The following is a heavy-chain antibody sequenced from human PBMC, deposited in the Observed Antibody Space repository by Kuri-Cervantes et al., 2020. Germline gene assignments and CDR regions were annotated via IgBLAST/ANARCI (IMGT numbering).Heavy chain of an antibody. Sequence: SETLSLTCTVSGGSISSSSYYWGWIRQPPGKGLEWIGSIYYSGSTYYNPSLKSRVTISVDTSKNQFSLKLSSVTAADTAVYYCARQDDILTGHYNFYYYYGMDVWGQGTTVTVSS. CDR2: IYYSGST. V-gene: IGHV4-39*01. D-gene: IGHD3-9*01. J-gene: IGHJ6*02. CDR3: ARQDDILTGHYNFYYYYGMDV. CDR1: GGSISSSSYY.